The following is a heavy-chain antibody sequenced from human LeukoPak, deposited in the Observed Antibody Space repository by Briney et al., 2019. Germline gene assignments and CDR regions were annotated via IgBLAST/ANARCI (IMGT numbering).Heavy chain of an antibody. Sequence: GGSLRLSCAASGLPFSSYWMSWVRQAPGKGPEGVANIKQDGSEQNYVDSVKGRSTISRDNARNSLYLQMDSLRAEDTAVYYCAREEDNADEYLREDYWGQGTLVTVSS. CDR1: GLPFSSYW. CDR3: AREEDNADEYLREDY. D-gene: IGHD2-15*01. J-gene: IGHJ4*02. V-gene: IGHV3-7*01. CDR2: IKQDGSEQ.